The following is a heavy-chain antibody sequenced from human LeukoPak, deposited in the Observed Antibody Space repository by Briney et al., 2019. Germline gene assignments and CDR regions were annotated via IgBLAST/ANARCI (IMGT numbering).Heavy chain of an antibody. D-gene: IGHD5-18*01. J-gene: IGHJ4*02. Sequence: ASVKVSCKASGYTFTGYYMHWVRQAPGQGLEWMGWINPNSGGTNYAQKFQGRVTMTRDTSISTAYMELSRLRSDDTAVYYCARREYSYGYHFDYWGQGTLVTVSP. CDR2: INPNSGGT. CDR3: ARREYSYGYHFDY. V-gene: IGHV1-2*02. CDR1: GYTFTGYY.